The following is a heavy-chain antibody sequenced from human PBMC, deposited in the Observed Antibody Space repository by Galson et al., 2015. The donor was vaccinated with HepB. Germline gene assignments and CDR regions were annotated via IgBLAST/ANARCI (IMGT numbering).Heavy chain of an antibody. Sequence: ETLSLTCTVSGGSISSSCYYWGWIRQPPGEGLEWIGSIYYSGSTYYNPSLKSRVTISVDTSKNQFSLKLSSVTAADTAVYYCASGITMIVVVFDYWGQGTLVTVSS. CDR3: ASGITMIVVVFDY. D-gene: IGHD3-22*01. J-gene: IGHJ4*02. CDR1: GGSISSSCYY. CDR2: IYYSGST. V-gene: IGHV4-39*07.